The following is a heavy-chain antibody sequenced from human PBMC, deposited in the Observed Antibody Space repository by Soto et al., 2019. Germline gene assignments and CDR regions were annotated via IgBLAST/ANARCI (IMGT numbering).Heavy chain of an antibody. V-gene: IGHV6-1*01. J-gene: IGHJ3*02. CDR3: ARGWLRFGFDI. CDR1: GDSVSSDSGG. Sequence: PSQTLSLTCAISGDSVSSDSGGWNWIRQSPSRGLELLGRTFYRSKWIDDYAVSVKSRITINPDTSRNQISLQLSSVTPEDTAVYYCARGWLRFGFDIWGQGTTVTVSS. CDR2: TFYRSKWID. D-gene: IGHD5-12*01.